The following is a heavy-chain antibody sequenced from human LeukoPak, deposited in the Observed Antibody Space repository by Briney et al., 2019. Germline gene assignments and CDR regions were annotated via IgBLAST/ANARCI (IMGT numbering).Heavy chain of an antibody. D-gene: IGHD3-10*01. CDR1: GFTVSSNY. J-gene: IGHJ4*02. V-gene: IGHV3-53*01. CDR3: ASIMVRGFRYFDY. Sequence: PGGSLRLSCAASGFTVSSNYMSWVRQAPGKGLEWVSIIYTGGNTYYADSVKGRFTISRDNSKNTLYLQMNSLRAEDTAIYYCASIMVRGFRYFDYWGQGTLVTVSS. CDR2: IYTGGNT.